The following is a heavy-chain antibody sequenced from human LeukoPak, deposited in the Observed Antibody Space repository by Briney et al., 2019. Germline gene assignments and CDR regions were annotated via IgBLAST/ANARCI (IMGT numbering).Heavy chain of an antibody. CDR3: ARQAFCSGSSCNPFDY. J-gene: IGHJ4*02. V-gene: IGHV4-59*08. Sequence: PAETLSLTCTVSGGSMSSYYWSWIRQAPGKGLEWVGYIYYSGSTNYNPSLKSRVTISIDTSKSQFSLKLSSVTAADTAVYYCARQAFCSGSSCNPFDYWGQGTLVTVSS. CDR1: GGSMSSYY. CDR2: IYYSGST. D-gene: IGHD2-15*01.